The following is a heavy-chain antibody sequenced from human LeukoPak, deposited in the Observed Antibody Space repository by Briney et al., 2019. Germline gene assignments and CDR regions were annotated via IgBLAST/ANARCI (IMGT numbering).Heavy chain of an antibody. V-gene: IGHV4-59*12. CDR3: ARGELGYCSGGSCYGGVYYYYMDV. CDR1: GGSISSYY. CDR2: IYYSGST. Sequence: SETLSLTCTVSGGSISSYYWSWIRQPPGKGLEWIGYIYYSGSTNYNPSLKSRVTISVDTSKNQFSLKLSSVTAADTAVYYCARGELGYCSGGSCYGGVYYYYMDVWGKGTTVTVSS. D-gene: IGHD2-15*01. J-gene: IGHJ6*03.